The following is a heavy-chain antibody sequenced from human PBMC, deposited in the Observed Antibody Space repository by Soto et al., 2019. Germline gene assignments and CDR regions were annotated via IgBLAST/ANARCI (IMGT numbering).Heavy chain of an antibody. J-gene: IGHJ6*02. V-gene: IGHV3-15*07. CDR1: GFTFSNAW. CDR2: IKSKTDGGTT. Sequence: GGSLRLSWAASGFTFSNAWMNWVRQAPGKGLEWVGRIKSKTDGGTTDYAAPVKGRFTISRDDSKNTLYLQMNSLKTEDTAVYYCTTVDVIAVAGPVYHPYYAMVVRGQGLMLTLSS. CDR3: TTVDVIAVAGPVYHPYYAMVV. D-gene: IGHD6-13*01.